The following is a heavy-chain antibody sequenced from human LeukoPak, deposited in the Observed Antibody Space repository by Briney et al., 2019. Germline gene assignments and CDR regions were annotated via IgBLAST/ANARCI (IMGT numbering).Heavy chain of an antibody. CDR3: AREAQQWLVLGPVDY. D-gene: IGHD6-19*01. CDR2: IYTSGST. CDR1: GGSISSYY. V-gene: IGHV4-4*07. J-gene: IGHJ4*02. Sequence: PSETLSLTCTVSGGSISSYYWSWIRQPAGKRLEWIGRIYTSGSTNYNPSLKSRVTMSVDTSKNQFSLKLSSVTAADTAVYYCAREAQQWLVLGPVDYWGQGTLVTVSS.